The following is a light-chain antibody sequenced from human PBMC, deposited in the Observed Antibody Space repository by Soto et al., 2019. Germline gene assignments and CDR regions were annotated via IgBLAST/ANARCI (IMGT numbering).Light chain of an antibody. CDR3: QQSYSNVALT. Sequence: DIQMTHSPSSLSASVVDRVTITFLASQYISSYLNFYQQKPGKAPKVLIYAASTLQSGVPSMFSGSGSGTDFTLTIRNLKPEDFATYYCQQSYSNVALTVGGGTKVDIK. CDR1: QYISSY. J-gene: IGKJ4*01. CDR2: AAS. V-gene: IGKV1-39*01.